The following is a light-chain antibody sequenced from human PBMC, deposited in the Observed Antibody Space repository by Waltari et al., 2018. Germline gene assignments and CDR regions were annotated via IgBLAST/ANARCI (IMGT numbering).Light chain of an antibody. CDR1: SGHSRNV. V-gene: IGLV4-69*01. Sequence: QLVLTQSPSASASLVASVKPTCTLRSGHSRNVIASLQKEQEKGPRYLMKVKSDGRHSKGDDTPDRFSGSSSGAERYLTISNLQPEDEADYYCETGGHGTWVFGGGTKVTVL. CDR3: ETGGHGTWV. J-gene: IGLJ3*02. CDR2: VKSDGRH.